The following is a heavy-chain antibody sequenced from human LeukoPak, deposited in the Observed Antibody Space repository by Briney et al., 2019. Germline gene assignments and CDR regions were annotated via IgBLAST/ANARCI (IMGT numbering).Heavy chain of an antibody. CDR2: IVGNGVDT. Sequence: PGGSLRLSCAASGFIFSNYAINWVRHTPGKGLEWVSSIVGNGVDTYYKDSVRGRFTVSRDNSKNTLYLQMNSLRAEDTAVYYCARGGRFVAFDIWGQGTMVTVSS. J-gene: IGHJ3*02. CDR1: GFIFSNYA. V-gene: IGHV3-23*01. CDR3: ARGGRFVAFDI. D-gene: IGHD3-16*01.